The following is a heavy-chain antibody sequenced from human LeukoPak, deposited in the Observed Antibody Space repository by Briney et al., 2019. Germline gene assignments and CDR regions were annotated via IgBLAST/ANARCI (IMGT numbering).Heavy chain of an antibody. J-gene: IGHJ4*02. CDR1: GGSISSYY. D-gene: IGHD3-16*02. CDR2: IFHTGST. Sequence: PSETLSLTCTVSGGSISSYYWSWIRQPPGKGLEWIGYIFHTGSTHYNPSLRSRVTISVDTSKNQFSLKLSAATAADTAVYYCARDVGYDYVWGRYRYFDYWGQGTLVTVSS. V-gene: IGHV4-59*01. CDR3: ARDVGYDYVWGRYRYFDY.